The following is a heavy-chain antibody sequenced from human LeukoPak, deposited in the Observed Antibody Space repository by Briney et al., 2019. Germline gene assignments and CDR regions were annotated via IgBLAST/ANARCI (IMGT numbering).Heavy chain of an antibody. V-gene: IGHV4-59*01. CDR3: ARGPYFGYFDWLSYYFDY. J-gene: IGHJ4*02. D-gene: IGHD3-9*01. Sequence: KPSETLSLTCTVSGGSISSYYWSWIRQPPGKGLEWIGYIYYSGSTNYNPSLKSRVTISVDTSKNQFSLKLSSVTAADTAVYYCARGPYFGYFDWLSYYFDYWGQGTLVTVSS. CDR2: IYYSGST. CDR1: GGSISSYY.